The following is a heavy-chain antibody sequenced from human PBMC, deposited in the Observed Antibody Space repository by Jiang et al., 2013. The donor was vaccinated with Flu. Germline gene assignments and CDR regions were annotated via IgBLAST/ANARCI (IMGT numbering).Heavy chain of an antibody. CDR3: ARRAYTSGSSDI. J-gene: IGHJ3*02. V-gene: IGHV4-39*01. D-gene: IGHD6-19*01. CDR1: GGSISSSNYY. CDR2: IYYSGST. Sequence: PGLVKPSETLSLSCIVSGGSISSSNYYWDWMRQPPGRGLEWIGSIYYSGSTYYNPSLQSRVTISLDTSKNQFSLKLSSVTAADTAVYYCARRAYTSGSSDIWGQGTMVTVSS.